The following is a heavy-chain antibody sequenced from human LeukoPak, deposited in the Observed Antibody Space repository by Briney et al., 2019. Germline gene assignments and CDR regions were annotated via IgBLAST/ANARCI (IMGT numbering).Heavy chain of an antibody. V-gene: IGHV4-59*06. CDR2: IYYSGST. CDR1: GGSISSYY. Sequence: PSETLSLTCTVSGGSISSYYWSWIRQPPGKGLEWIGYIYYSGSTYYNPSLKSRVTISVDTSKNQFSLKLSSVTAADTAVYYCARDVVRGVIYYWGQGTLVTVSS. J-gene: IGHJ4*02. CDR3: ARDVVRGVIYY. D-gene: IGHD3-10*01.